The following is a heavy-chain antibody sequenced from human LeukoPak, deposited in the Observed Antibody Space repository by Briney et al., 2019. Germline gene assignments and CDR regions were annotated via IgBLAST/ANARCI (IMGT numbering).Heavy chain of an antibody. Sequence: SETLSLTCTVSGGSISSYYWSWIRQPAGKGLEWIGRIYTSGSTNYNPSLKSRVTMSVDTSKNQFSLKLSSVTAADTAVYYCARDRVVITEEYYYYYYYMDVWGKGTTVTVSS. CDR1: GGSISSYY. CDR3: ARDRVVITEEYYYYYYYMDV. J-gene: IGHJ6*03. D-gene: IGHD3-22*01. V-gene: IGHV4-4*07. CDR2: IYTSGST.